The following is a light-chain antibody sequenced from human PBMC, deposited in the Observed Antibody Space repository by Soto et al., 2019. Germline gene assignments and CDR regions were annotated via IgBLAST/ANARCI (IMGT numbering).Light chain of an antibody. CDR3: QQVNSYPLT. CDR2: GTS. J-gene: IGKJ4*01. CDR1: QDISNY. Sequence: EIQLTQSPSFLSASVGARVTITCRASQDISNYLAWYQQKPGKAPKFLIYGTSTLQSGVPSRFSGSGSGTEFTLTISSLQPEDFATYYFQQVNSYPLTFGGGTKVEIK. V-gene: IGKV1-9*01.